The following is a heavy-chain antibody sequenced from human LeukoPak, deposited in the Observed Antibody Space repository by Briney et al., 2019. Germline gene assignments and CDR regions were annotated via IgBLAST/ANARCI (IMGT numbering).Heavy chain of an antibody. CDR2: TYYRSKWYN. CDR3: ARDLGDLSYSSSWPTNWFDP. D-gene: IGHD6-13*01. V-gene: IGHV6-1*01. CDR1: GDSVSSNSAA. J-gene: IGHJ5*02. Sequence: SQTLSLTCAISGDSVSSNSAAWNWIRQSPSRGLEWLGRTYYRSKWYNDYAVSVKSRITINPDTSKNQFSLQLNSVTPEDTAVYYCARDLGDLSYSSSWPTNWFDPWGQGTLVTVSS.